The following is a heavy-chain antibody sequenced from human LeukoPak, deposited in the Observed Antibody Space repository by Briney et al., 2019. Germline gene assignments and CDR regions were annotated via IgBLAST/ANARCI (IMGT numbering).Heavy chain of an antibody. V-gene: IGHV4-34*01. J-gene: IGHJ3*02. D-gene: IGHD2-2*01. CDR1: GGSFSGYY. CDR2: INHSGST. CDR3: VRTDDIVVVPAATPVAFDI. Sequence: SSETLSLTCAVYGGSFSGYYWSWIRQPPGKGLEWIGEINHSGSTNYNPSLKSRVTISVDTSKNQFSLKLSSVTAADTAVYYCVRTDDIVVVPAATPVAFDIWGQGTMVTVSS.